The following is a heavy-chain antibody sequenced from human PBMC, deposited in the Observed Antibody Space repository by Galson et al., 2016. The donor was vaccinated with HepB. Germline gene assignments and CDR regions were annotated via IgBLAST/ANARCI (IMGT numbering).Heavy chain of an antibody. D-gene: IGHD2-2*01. CDR2: VYYTGVT. CDR1: GGSISSGSYY. Sequence: TLSLTCTVSGGSISSGSYYWSWIRQRPGKGLEWIGYVYYTGVTYYNPSPKSRLIILVDTSRNQFSLNLSSVTAADTAVYYCARETQYCSSTSCTFAFGIWGQGTMVTVSS. J-gene: IGHJ3*02. CDR3: ARETQYCSSTSCTFAFGI. V-gene: IGHV4-31*03.